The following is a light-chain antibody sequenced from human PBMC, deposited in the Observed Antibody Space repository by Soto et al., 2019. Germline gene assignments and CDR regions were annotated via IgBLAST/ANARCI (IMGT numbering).Light chain of an antibody. J-gene: IGKJ1*01. Sequence: ETVLTQSPGTLSLSPGESASLSCRASHSITNNYLAWYQQRPGQAPRLLIYSTSRRATGIPDRFSGSGSGTDLTLTIGRLENEDFEIYYCQQYGSSKTFGQGTKVDIK. V-gene: IGKV3-20*01. CDR2: STS. CDR1: HSITNNY. CDR3: QQYGSSKT.